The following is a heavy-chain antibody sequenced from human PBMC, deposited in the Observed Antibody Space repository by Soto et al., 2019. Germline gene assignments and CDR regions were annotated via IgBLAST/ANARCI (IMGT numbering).Heavy chain of an antibody. V-gene: IGHV3-23*01. Sequence: EVPLLESGGGLVQPGGSLSLSCAASGFTFSSYAMSWVRQAPGKGLEWVSAISGSGGSTYYADSVKGRFTISRDNSNNTRYLQMNSLRAEDTAVYYCAKASGWFGEVDYWGQGTLVTVSS. D-gene: IGHD3-10*01. CDR3: AKASGWFGEVDY. CDR1: GFTFSSYA. CDR2: ISGSGGST. J-gene: IGHJ4*02.